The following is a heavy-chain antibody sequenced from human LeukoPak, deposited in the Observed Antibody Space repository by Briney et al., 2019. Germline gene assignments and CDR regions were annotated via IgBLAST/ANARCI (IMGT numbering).Heavy chain of an antibody. CDR1: GGSISSGSYY. Sequence: SETLSLTCTVSGGSISSGSYYWSWIRQPAGKGLEWIGRIYTSGSTNYNPSLKSRVTISVDTSKNQFSLKLSSVTAADTAVYYCASPRGVVGASDWGQGTLVTVSS. D-gene: IGHD1-26*01. CDR2: IYTSGST. J-gene: IGHJ4*02. CDR3: ASPRGVVGASD. V-gene: IGHV4-61*02.